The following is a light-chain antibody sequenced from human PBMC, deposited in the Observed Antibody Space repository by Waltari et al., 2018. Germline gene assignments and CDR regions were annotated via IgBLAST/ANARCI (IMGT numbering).Light chain of an antibody. Sequence: SSELTQDPAVSVALGQTVRITCQGDSLRTYYVSWFHQKPGQAPALVIYGKNNRPSWFPDRFSASSSGSTASLTIIGAQAEDEADYYCHSRDSSGDVVIGGGTKLTVV. CDR2: GKN. V-gene: IGLV3-19*01. CDR1: SLRTYY. J-gene: IGLJ2*01. CDR3: HSRDSSGDVV.